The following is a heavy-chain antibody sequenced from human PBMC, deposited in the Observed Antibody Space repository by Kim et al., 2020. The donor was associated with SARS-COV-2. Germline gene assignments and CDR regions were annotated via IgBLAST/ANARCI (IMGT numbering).Heavy chain of an antibody. CDR2: INHSGST. Sequence: SETLSLTCAVYGGSFSGYYWSWIRQPPGKGLEWIGEINHSGSTNYNPSLKSRVTISVDTSKNQFSLKLSSVTAADTAVYYCARGIPFIAARTWFDPWGQGTLVTVSS. D-gene: IGHD6-6*01. CDR1: GGSFSGYY. CDR3: ARGIPFIAARTWFDP. V-gene: IGHV4-34*01. J-gene: IGHJ5*02.